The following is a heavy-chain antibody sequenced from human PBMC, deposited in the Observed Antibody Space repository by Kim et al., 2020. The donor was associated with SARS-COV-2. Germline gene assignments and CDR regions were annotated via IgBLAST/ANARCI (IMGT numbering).Heavy chain of an antibody. CDR2: INHSGST. CDR1: GGSFSGYY. CDR3: ARGLHRWNLDAFDI. Sequence: SETLSLTCAVYGGSFSGYYWSWIRQPPGKGLEWIGEINHSGSTNYNPSLKSRVTISVDTSKNQFSLKLSSVTAADTAVYYCARGLHRWNLDAFDIWGQGTMVTVSS. V-gene: IGHV4-34*01. J-gene: IGHJ3*02. D-gene: IGHD1-1*01.